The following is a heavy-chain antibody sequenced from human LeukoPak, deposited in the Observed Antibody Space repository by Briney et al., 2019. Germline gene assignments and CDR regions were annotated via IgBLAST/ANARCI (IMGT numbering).Heavy chain of an antibody. D-gene: IGHD3-22*01. CDR2: IKQDGSEK. J-gene: IGHJ3*02. CDR1: GFTFSSYW. Sequence: GGSLRLSCAASGFTFSSYWMSWVRQAPGKGLEWVANIKQDGSEKYYVDSVKGRFTISRDNAKNSLYLQMNSLRAEDTAVYYCARALPNYYDSSGSDAFDIWGQGTMVTVSS. V-gene: IGHV3-7*03. CDR3: ARALPNYYDSSGSDAFDI.